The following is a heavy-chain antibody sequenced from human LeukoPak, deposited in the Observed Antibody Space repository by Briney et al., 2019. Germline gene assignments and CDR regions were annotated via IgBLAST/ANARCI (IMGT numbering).Heavy chain of an antibody. CDR3: ASSTRGGKYFQH. CDR2: IIPIFGTA. CDR1: GGTFSSYA. D-gene: IGHD2-15*01. Sequence: GASAKVSCKASGGTFSSYAISWVRQAPGQGLEWMGGIIPIFGTANYAQKFQGRVTITTDESTSTAYMELSSLRSEDTAVYYCASSTRGGKYFQHWGQGTLVTVSS. V-gene: IGHV1-69*05. J-gene: IGHJ1*01.